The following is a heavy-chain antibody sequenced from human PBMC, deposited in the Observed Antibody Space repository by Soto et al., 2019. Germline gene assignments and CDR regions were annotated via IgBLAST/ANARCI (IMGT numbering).Heavy chain of an antibody. J-gene: IGHJ4*02. V-gene: IGHV1-3*01. CDR3: ARGPRITMIVVVITNFDY. CDR1: GYTFTSYA. D-gene: IGHD3-22*01. CDR2: INAGNGNT. Sequence: QVQLVQSGAEVKKPGASVKVSCKASGYTFTSYAMHWVRQAPGQRLEWMGWINAGNGNTKYSQKFQGRVTITRDTXAXTXXMELSSLRSEDTAVYYCARGPRITMIVVVITNFDYWGQGTLVTVSS.